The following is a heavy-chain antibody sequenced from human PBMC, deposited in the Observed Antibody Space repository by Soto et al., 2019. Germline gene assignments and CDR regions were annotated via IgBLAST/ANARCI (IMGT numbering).Heavy chain of an antibody. CDR3: ARDGGTAMVLDP. CDR1: GGSISSNGYY. Sequence: QVQLQESGPGLVKPSQTLSLTCIVSGGSISSNGYYWNWIRQHPGKGLEWIGYIYHSGSTYYNPSLKSRATISLDTSKNRFSLNLSSVTVADTAVYYCARDGGTAMVLDPWGQGILVTVSS. D-gene: IGHD5-18*01. V-gene: IGHV4-31*03. J-gene: IGHJ5*02. CDR2: IYHSGST.